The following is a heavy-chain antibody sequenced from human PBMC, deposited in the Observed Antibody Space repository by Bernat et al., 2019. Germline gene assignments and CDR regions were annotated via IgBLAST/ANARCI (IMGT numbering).Heavy chain of an antibody. CDR1: GFTFSNAW. D-gene: IGHD3/OR15-3a*01. Sequence: EVQLVESGGGLVKPGGSLRLSCAASGFTFSNAWMNWVRQAPGKGREWVGRIKSKTDGGTTDYDAAVKGRFTISRDDSKNTLYLQMNSLRAEDTAVYYCARGRWTIDYWGQGTLVTVSS. V-gene: IGHV3-15*07. CDR2: IKSKTDGGTT. J-gene: IGHJ4*02. CDR3: ARGRWTIDY.